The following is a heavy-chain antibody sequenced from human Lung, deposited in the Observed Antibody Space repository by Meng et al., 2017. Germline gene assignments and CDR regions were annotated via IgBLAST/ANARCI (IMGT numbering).Heavy chain of an antibody. Sequence: GHLQEPGPGLVKPSQTLSLTCTVSGGSTSSSNYYWSWIRQPPGKGLEWSGHIYNSGSTYYNPSLKSRITISVDTSKNQFSLKLSSVTAADTAVYYCARGQKGYFDLWGRGTLVTVSS. J-gene: IGHJ2*01. CDR1: GGSTSSSNYY. CDR2: IYNSGST. V-gene: IGHV4-30-4*01. CDR3: ARGQKGYFDL.